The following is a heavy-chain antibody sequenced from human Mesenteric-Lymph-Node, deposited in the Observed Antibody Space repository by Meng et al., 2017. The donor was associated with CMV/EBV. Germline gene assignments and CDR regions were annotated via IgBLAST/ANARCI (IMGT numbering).Heavy chain of an antibody. D-gene: IGHD3-10*01. J-gene: IGHJ4*02. CDR2: INPNSGDT. V-gene: IGHV1-2*06. Sequence: KASGYTFTGYYMYWVRQAPGQGLEWMGRINPNSGDTNYAQKFQGRATMTRDTSISTAYMELSRLRSDDTAVYYCARGLNYYGSGSYSYWGQGTLVTVSS. CDR3: ARGLNYYGSGSYSY. CDR1: GYTFTGYY.